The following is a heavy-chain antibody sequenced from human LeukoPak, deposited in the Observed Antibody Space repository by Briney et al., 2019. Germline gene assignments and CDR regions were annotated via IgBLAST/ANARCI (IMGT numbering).Heavy chain of an antibody. CDR2: INEDGSEK. CDR3: ARSKIDY. J-gene: IGHJ4*02. V-gene: IGHV3-7*01. D-gene: IGHD4-11*01. Sequence: GGSLRLSCAASGFTFSSYSMNWVRQAPGKGLEWVANINEDGSEKYYADSVEGRFTISRDNAKNSLDLQMSSLNAEDTAVYYCARSKIDYWGQGTLVTVSS. CDR1: GFTFSSYS.